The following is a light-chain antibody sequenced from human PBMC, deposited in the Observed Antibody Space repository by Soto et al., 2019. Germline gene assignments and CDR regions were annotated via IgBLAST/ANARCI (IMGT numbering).Light chain of an antibody. CDR1: SSDVGGYNY. V-gene: IGLV2-14*01. J-gene: IGLJ2*01. CDR3: FSYAMNSVF. Sequence: QSALTQPASVSGSPGQSITISCTGTSSDVGGYNYVSWYQHYPGKAPKLIIYEVSNRPSGVSNRFFCSKSGNTASLTLSGLRDEDEADYYCFSYAMNSVFFGVGTKLTVL. CDR2: EVS.